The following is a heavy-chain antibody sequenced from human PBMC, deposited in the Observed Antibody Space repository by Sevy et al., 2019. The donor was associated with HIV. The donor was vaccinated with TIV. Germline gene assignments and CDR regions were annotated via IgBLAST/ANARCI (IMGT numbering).Heavy chain of an antibody. V-gene: IGHV3-21*01. D-gene: IGHD6-13*01. CDR2: ISSSSYI. CDR3: ARLAAAGTVY. Sequence: GGSLRLSCAASGFTFSSYSMNWVRQAPGKGLEWVSSISSSSYIDYADSVKVRFTISRDNAKNSLYLQLNRLRAEDTAVYYCARLAAAGTVYWGQGTLVTVSS. CDR1: GFTFSSYS. J-gene: IGHJ4*02.